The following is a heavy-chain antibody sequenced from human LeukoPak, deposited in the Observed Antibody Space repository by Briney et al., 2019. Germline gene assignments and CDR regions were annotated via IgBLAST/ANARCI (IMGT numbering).Heavy chain of an antibody. CDR3: ARLYLPATRFDY. J-gene: IGHJ4*02. CDR1: GYTFTGYY. V-gene: IGHV1-2*02. D-gene: IGHD5-24*01. CDR2: INPNSGGT. Sequence: ASVKISCKPSGYTFTGYYMHWVRQAPGQGLEWMGWINPNSGGTNYAQNFQGRVTMTRDTSISTVYMELSRLRSDDTAVYYCARLYLPATRFDYWGQGTLVTVSS.